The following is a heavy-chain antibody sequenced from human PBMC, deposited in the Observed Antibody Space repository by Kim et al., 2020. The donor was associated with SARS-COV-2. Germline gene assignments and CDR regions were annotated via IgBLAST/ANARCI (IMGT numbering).Heavy chain of an antibody. CDR2: IYGNGECS. V-gene: IGHV3-23*01. CDR1: GFTFSIYA. D-gene: IGHD1-26*01. J-gene: IGHJ4*02. CDR3: AKDRIPDGHWEVAY. Sequence: GGSLRLSCVGSGFTFSIYAMNWVRQAPGKGLEWVSGIYGNGECSSYADSVKGRFTISRDNAKNTLYLQMNSLRADDTAVYYCAKDRIPDGHWEVAYWGQGVLVTVSS.